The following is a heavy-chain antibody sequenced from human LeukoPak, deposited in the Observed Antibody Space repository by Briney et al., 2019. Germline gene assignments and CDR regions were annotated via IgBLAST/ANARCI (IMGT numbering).Heavy chain of an antibody. CDR1: GFTLSSYS. D-gene: IGHD7-27*01. V-gene: IGHV3-64D*09. CDR3: IKDRTGTYSFDY. J-gene: IGHJ4*02. CDR2: SGGAT. Sequence: PGGPRRLSCSASGFTLSSYSMHWVRQAPGKGLEYVSTSGGATYYADSVKSRFTISRDNAKSTLYLQMSSLRAEDTAVYYCIKDRTGTYSFDYWGQGTLVTVSS.